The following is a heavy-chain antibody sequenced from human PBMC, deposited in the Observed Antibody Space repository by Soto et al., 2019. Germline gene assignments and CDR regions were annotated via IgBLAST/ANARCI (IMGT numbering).Heavy chain of an antibody. CDR2: TYYRSRWYN. Sequence: SQTLSLTFAISGDSVSCNSAAWNWIRLSPSRGLEWLARTYYRSRWYNDYAVSVRSRITVNPDTSKNQFSLQLTSVTPEDTAVYYCAGTTSHQWYYMDVWGKGTTVTVSS. J-gene: IGHJ6*03. V-gene: IGHV6-1*01. CDR1: GDSVSCNSAA. CDR3: AGTTSHQWYYMDV. D-gene: IGHD1-7*01.